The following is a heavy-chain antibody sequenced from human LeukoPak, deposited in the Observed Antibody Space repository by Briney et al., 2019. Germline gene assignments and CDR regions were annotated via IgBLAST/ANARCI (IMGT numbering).Heavy chain of an antibody. J-gene: IGHJ4*02. Sequence: SETLSLTCTVSSYSISSGYYWGWIRQPPGKGLEWIGSIYHSGSTYYNPSLKSRVTISVDTSKNQFSLKLSSVTAADTAVYYCARERDPFDYWGQGTLVTVSS. CDR3: ARERDPFDY. CDR2: IYHSGST. V-gene: IGHV4-38-2*02. CDR1: SYSISSGYY.